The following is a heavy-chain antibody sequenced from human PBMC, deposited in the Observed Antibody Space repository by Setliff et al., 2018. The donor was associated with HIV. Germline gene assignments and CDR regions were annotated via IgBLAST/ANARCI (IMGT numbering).Heavy chain of an antibody. CDR3: ARARSLITVRRSFDY. CDR1: GGSFSDHY. J-gene: IGHJ4*02. CDR2: INHSGST. D-gene: IGHD6-6*01. V-gene: IGHV4-34*01. Sequence: SETLSLTCAVYGGSFSDHYWSWIRQPPGKGLEWIGEINHSGSTNYNSSLRSRVTISVDTSKNQFSLKLNSVTAADTAVYYCARARSLITVRRSFDYWGQGTLVTVSS.